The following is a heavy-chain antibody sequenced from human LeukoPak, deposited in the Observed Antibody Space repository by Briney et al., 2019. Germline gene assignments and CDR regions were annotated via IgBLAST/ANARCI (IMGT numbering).Heavy chain of an antibody. Sequence: PSETLSLTCIVSGDSINSYYWNWIRQPAGKGLEWIGYIYYSGRTDYNPSLKSRVTISVDTSKHQFSMKLKSVTAADTAVYFCARGRWLPNAFDIWGQGTMVTVFS. CDR1: GDSINSYY. V-gene: IGHV4-59*01. D-gene: IGHD5-24*01. J-gene: IGHJ3*02. CDR3: ARGRWLPNAFDI. CDR2: IYYSGRT.